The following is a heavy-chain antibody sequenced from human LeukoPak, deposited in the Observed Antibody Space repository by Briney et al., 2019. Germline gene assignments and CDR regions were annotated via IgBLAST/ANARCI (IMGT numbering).Heavy chain of an antibody. CDR2: INPNSGGT. Sequence: ASVKVSCKASGYTFTGYYMHWVRQAPGQGLEWMGWINPNSGGTNYAQKFQGRVTMTRDTSISTAYMELSRLRSDDTAVYYCARDLGYCSSTRCYTGLDYWGQGTLVTVSS. J-gene: IGHJ4*02. CDR1: GYTFTGYY. D-gene: IGHD2-2*02. CDR3: ARDLGYCSSTRCYTGLDY. V-gene: IGHV1-2*02.